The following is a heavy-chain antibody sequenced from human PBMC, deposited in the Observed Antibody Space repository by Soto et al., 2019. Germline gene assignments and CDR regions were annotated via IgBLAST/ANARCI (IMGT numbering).Heavy chain of an antibody. Sequence: GGSLRLSCVGSGFTFRDHAMRWVRQAPGRGLEWVSAISANGASIQHADSVKGRFSVSRDNAKNSLRLQMNSLRAEDTAVYYCTRDASRDSSARGWFDPWGPGTLVTVSS. J-gene: IGHJ5*02. V-gene: IGHV3-23*01. CDR1: GFTFRDHA. CDR3: TRDASRDSSARGWFDP. CDR2: ISANGASI. D-gene: IGHD6-13*01.